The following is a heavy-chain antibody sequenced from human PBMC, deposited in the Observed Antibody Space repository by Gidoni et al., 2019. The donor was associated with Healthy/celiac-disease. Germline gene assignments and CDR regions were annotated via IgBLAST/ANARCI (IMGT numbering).Heavy chain of an antibody. CDR2: IYYSGST. Sequence: QVQLQESGPGLVKPSETLSLTCTVSGGSISSYYWSWIRQPPGKGLEWIGYIYYSGSTNYNPSLKSRVTISVDTSKNQFSLKLSSVTAADTAVYYCARVEYSYDYTYWYFDLWGRGTLVTVSS. CDR1: GGSISSYY. J-gene: IGHJ2*01. CDR3: ARVEYSYDYTYWYFDL. D-gene: IGHD4-4*01. V-gene: IGHV4-59*01.